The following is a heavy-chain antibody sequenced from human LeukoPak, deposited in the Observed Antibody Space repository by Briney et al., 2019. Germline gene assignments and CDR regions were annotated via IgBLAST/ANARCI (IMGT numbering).Heavy chain of an antibody. J-gene: IGHJ4*02. V-gene: IGHV3-21*01. D-gene: IGHD3-10*01. Sequence: GALRLSCAASGFTFSSYSMNWVRPAPGEGLEWVSSISSSSSYIYYADSVKGRFTISRDNAKNSLYLQMNSLRAEDTAVYYCARFSGYGSGSNHEDDYWGQGTLVTVSS. CDR3: ARFSGYGSGSNHEDDY. CDR1: GFTFSSYS. CDR2: ISSSSSYI.